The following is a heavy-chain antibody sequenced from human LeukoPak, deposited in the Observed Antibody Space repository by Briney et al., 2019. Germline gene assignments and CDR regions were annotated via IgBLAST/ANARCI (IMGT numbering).Heavy chain of an antibody. V-gene: IGHV4-61*01. Sequence: SETLSLTCTVSGGSVSSGSYYWSWIRQPPGKGLEWIGYIYYSGSTNYNPSLKSRVTISVDTSKNQFSLKLSSVTAADTAVYYCARDRSRYYYDSSGYYYESDGMDVWGQGTTVTVSS. CDR3: ARDRSRYYYDSSGYYYESDGMDV. CDR2: IYYSGST. D-gene: IGHD3-22*01. J-gene: IGHJ6*02. CDR1: GGSVSSGSYY.